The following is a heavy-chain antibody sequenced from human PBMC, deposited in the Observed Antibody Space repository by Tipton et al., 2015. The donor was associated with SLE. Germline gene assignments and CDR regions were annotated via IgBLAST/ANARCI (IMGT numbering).Heavy chain of an antibody. J-gene: IGHJ4*02. Sequence: GSLRLSCAASGFTVSSNYMSWVRQAPGKGLEWVSVIYSGGSTYYADSVKGRFTISRDNSKNTLYLQMNSLRAEDTAVYYCARDRHYYDSSGYPLGFDYWGQGTLVTVSS. V-gene: IGHV3-53*01. D-gene: IGHD3-22*01. CDR2: IYSGGST. CDR3: ARDRHYYDSSGYPLGFDY. CDR1: GFTVSSNY.